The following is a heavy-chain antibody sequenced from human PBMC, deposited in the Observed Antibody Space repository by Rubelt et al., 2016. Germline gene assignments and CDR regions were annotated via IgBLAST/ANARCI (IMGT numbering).Heavy chain of an antibody. J-gene: IGHJ4*02. V-gene: IGHV3-11*05. Sequence: QVQLVESGGGLVKPGGSLRLSCAASGFTFSDYYMSWIRQAPGKGLEWVSYISSSSSYTNYADSVKGRFTISRDNAKNSLYLQMNSLRAEDTAGCYCARVELGRWELVAATLDYWGQGTLVTVSS. CDR2: ISSSSSYT. CDR1: GFTFSDYY. D-gene: IGHD2-15*01. CDR3: ARVELGRWELVAATLDY.